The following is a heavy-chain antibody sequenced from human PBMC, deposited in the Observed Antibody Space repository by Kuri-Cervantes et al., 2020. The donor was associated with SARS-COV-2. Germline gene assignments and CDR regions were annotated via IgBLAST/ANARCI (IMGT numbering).Heavy chain of an antibody. CDR3: ARDQRADCSSTSCYIGGYYYYMDV. CDR2: IYFSGST. J-gene: IGHJ6*03. V-gene: IGHV4-30-4*08. D-gene: IGHD2-2*02. CDR1: GGSISSGDYY. Sequence: LRLSCTVSGGSISSGDYYWSWIRQPPGKGLEWIGYIYFSGSTYYNPSLKSRVTISVDTSKNQFSLQLNSVTPEDTAVYYCARDQRADCSSTSCYIGGYYYYMDVWGKGTTVTVSS.